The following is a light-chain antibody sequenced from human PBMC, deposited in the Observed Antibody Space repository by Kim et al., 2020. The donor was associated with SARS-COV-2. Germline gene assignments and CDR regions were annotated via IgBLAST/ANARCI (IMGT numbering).Light chain of an antibody. CDR1: SGHSNYA. CDR2: VNSDGSH. J-gene: IGLJ3*02. CDR3: QNWGTGWV. Sequence: ASVKLTCTLSSGHSNYAIAWHQQQPGKGPGYLMKVNSDGSHSKGDGIPHRFSGSSSGAERYLTISSLQSEDETDYDCQNWGTGWVFGGGTKLTV. V-gene: IGLV4-69*02.